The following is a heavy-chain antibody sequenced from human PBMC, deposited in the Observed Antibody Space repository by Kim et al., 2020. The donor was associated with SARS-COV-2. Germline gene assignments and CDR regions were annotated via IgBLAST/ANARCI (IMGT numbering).Heavy chain of an antibody. D-gene: IGHD3-10*01. J-gene: IGHJ5*02. CDR3: ARGGGWFGESNWFDT. Sequence: DSVKGRFTISRDNSKNTLYLQMNSLRAEDTAVYYCARGGGWFGESNWFDTWGQGTLVTVSS. V-gene: IGHV3-30*01.